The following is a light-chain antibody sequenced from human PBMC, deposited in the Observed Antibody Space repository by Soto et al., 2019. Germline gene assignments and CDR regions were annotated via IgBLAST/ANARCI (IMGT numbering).Light chain of an antibody. CDR3: QQRSDWPIT. CDR1: QSVSSY. V-gene: IGKV3-11*01. Sequence: EIVLTQSPATLSLSPGEGTNLSCRASQSVSSYLAWYQQKPGQAPRLLIYDASNRATGIPARFSGSGSGTDFTLTISSLEPEDFAVYYCQQRSDWPITFGQGTRLEV. CDR2: DAS. J-gene: IGKJ5*01.